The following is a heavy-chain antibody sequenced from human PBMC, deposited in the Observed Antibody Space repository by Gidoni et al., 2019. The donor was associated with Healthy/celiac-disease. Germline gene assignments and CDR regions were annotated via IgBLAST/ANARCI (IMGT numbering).Heavy chain of an antibody. Sequence: EVQLGESGGGWVKPGGSLRLSCAASGFTFSSYSMNWVRQAPGKGLEWGSSISSSSSYIYYADSVKGRFTISRDNAKNTLYLQMNILRAEDTAVYYCARDYYGSGSYYFDYWGQGTLVTVSS. V-gene: IGHV3-21*01. D-gene: IGHD3-10*01. CDR3: ARDYYGSGSYYFDY. CDR1: GFTFSSYS. J-gene: IGHJ4*02. CDR2: ISSSSSYI.